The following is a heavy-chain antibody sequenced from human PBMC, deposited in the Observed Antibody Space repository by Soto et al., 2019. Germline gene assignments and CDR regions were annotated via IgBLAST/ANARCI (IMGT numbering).Heavy chain of an antibody. Sequence: QVQLQESGPGLVKPSETLSLTCTVSDGSFKSGSYSWRWIRQPPGKGLEWIGYVYHTGRTSYNPSLKSRVSISMDTSKNQFSLNLDSVTAADTAVYFCARDFAYFDSWGQGTLVTFSS. V-gene: IGHV4-61*01. J-gene: IGHJ4*02. CDR2: VYHTGRT. CDR1: DGSFKSGSYS. D-gene: IGHD3-3*01. CDR3: ARDFAYFDS.